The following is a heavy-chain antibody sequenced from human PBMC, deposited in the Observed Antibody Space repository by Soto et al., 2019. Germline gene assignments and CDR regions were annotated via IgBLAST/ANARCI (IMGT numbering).Heavy chain of an antibody. CDR3: ARQIVVVTAGWFDP. V-gene: IGHV4-59*08. CDR1: GGSISSYY. Sequence: QVQLQESGPGLVKPSETLSLTCTVSGGSISSYYWSWIRQPPGKGLEWIGYIYYSGSTNYNPSLKRRVTRSVDTSKNQFSLKLSSVTAADTAVYYCARQIVVVTAGWFDPWGQGTLVTVSS. D-gene: IGHD2-21*02. CDR2: IYYSGST. J-gene: IGHJ5*02.